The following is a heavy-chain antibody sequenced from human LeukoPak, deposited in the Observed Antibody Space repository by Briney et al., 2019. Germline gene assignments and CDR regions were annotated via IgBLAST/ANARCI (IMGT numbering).Heavy chain of an antibody. D-gene: IGHD3-10*01. CDR3: ASGYYGSGIPNWFDP. J-gene: IGHJ5*02. CDR2: ISSSGSTI. CDR1: GFTFSSYA. Sequence: GGSLRLSCAASGFTFSSYAMSWVRQAPGKGLEWVSYISSSGSTIYYADSVKGRFTISRDNAKNSLYLQMNSLRAEDTAVYYCASGYYGSGIPNWFDPWGQGTLVTVSS. V-gene: IGHV3-48*03.